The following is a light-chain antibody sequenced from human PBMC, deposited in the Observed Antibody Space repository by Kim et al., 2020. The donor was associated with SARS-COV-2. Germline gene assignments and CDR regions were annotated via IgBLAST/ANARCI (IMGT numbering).Light chain of an antibody. CDR2: GAS. CDR3: QQYANWPQT. V-gene: IGKV3-15*01. Sequence: VSAGERATLSCTASESVSSNLAWYQQKPGQAPRLLIYGASTRASDIPSRFSGSGSGTEFTLTISRVQSEDFVVYFCQQYANWPQTFGQGTKVDIK. J-gene: IGKJ1*01. CDR1: ESVSSN.